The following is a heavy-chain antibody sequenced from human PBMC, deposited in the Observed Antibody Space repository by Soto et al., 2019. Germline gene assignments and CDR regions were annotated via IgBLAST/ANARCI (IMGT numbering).Heavy chain of an antibody. J-gene: IGHJ3*02. Sequence: PGGSLRLSCAASGFTFDDYAMHWVRQAPGKGLEWVSGISWNSGSIGYADSVKGRFTISRDNAKNSLYLQMNSLRAEDTALYYFAKDLGYCSGGSCYPDAFDIWGQGTMVTVSS. CDR1: GFTFDDYA. CDR2: ISWNSGSI. V-gene: IGHV3-9*01. D-gene: IGHD2-15*01. CDR3: AKDLGYCSGGSCYPDAFDI.